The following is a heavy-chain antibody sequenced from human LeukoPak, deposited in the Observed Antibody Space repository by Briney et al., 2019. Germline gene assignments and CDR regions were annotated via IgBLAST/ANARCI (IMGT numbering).Heavy chain of an antibody. Sequence: SVKVSCKASGGTFSSYAISWVRQAPGQGLEWMGRIIPILGIANYAQKFQGRVTITADKSTSTAYMELSSLRSEDTAVYYCAREGDGYNYFDYWGQGTLVTVSS. D-gene: IGHD5-24*01. CDR1: GGTFSSYA. V-gene: IGHV1-69*04. J-gene: IGHJ4*02. CDR3: AREGDGYNYFDY. CDR2: IIPILGIA.